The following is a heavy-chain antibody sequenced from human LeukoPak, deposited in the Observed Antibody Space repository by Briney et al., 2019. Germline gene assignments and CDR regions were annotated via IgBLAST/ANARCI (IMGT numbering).Heavy chain of an antibody. D-gene: IGHD1-26*01. CDR2: IYYSGST. V-gene: IGHV4-61*01. J-gene: IGHJ4*02. CDR3: ARSPQTYSGSCYFDY. Sequence: SGTLSLTCTVSGGSVSRGSYYWSWIRQPPGKGLGWIGYIYYSGSTNYNPSLKSRVTISIDTAKNQFSLKLSSVTAADTAVYYCARSPQTYSGSCYFDYWGQGTLVTVSS. CDR1: GGSVSRGSYY.